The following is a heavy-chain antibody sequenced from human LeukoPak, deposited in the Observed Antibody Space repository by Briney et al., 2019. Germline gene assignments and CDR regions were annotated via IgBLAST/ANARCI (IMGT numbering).Heavy chain of an antibody. Sequence: GGSLRLSCAASGFTFSSYAMSWVRQAPGKGQEWVSGISGSGDNTYYADSVKGRFTISRDNSKNTLYVQVNSLGTEDTAAYYCAKGSYYDSSGSFYFDYWGQGTLVTVSS. J-gene: IGHJ4*02. V-gene: IGHV3-23*01. CDR3: AKGSYYDSSGSFYFDY. D-gene: IGHD3-22*01. CDR1: GFTFSSYA. CDR2: ISGSGDNT.